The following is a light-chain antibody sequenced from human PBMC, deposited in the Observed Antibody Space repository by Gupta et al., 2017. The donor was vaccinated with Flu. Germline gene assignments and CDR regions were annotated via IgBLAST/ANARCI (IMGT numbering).Light chain of an antibody. J-gene: IGLJ3*02. CDR2: RNN. CDR3: AAWDDSLSGPV. V-gene: IGLV1-47*01. CDR1: SSNIGSNY. Sequence: QSVLTQPPSASGTPGQRVTISCSGSSSNIGSNYVYWYQQLPGTAPKLLIYRNNPRPSGVPYRFSGSKSCTSASLAISGLRSEDEADYYCAAWDDSLSGPVFGGGTKLTVL.